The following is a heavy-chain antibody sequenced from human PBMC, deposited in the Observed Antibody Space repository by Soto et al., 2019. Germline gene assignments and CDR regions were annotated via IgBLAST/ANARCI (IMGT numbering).Heavy chain of an antibody. CDR2: IKSKTDGGTT. V-gene: IGHV3-15*01. Sequence: EMQLVESGGGLVKPGGSLRLSCAASGFTFSNALMSWVRQAPGKGLEWVGRIKSKTDGGTTDYAAPVKGRFTISRDDSKNTLYLQMNSLKTEDTAVYYCTTGLTIFGVVIDPWGQGTLVTVSS. D-gene: IGHD3-3*01. J-gene: IGHJ5*02. CDR1: GFTFSNAL. CDR3: TTGLTIFGVVIDP.